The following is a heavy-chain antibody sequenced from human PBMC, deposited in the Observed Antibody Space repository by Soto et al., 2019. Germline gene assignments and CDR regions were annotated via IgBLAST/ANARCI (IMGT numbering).Heavy chain of an antibody. D-gene: IGHD2-2*01. CDR3: ARMQQSIVVVPAAPRRGRWFDP. Sequence: SGPTLVNPTETLTLTCTVSGFSLSNARMGVSWIRQPPGKALEWLAHIFSNDEKSYSTSLKSRLTISKDTSKSQVVLTMTNMDPVDTATYYCARMQQSIVVVPAAPRRGRWFDPWGQGTLVTVSS. CDR2: IFSNDEK. J-gene: IGHJ5*02. V-gene: IGHV2-26*01. CDR1: GFSLSNARMG.